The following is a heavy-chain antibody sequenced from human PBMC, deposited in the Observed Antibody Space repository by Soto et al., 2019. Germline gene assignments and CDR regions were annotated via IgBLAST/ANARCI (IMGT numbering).Heavy chain of an antibody. V-gene: IGHV1-46*01. CDR3: ARGSYSNYDPFDY. CDR2: INPRGGST. Sequence: QVQLVQSGAEVKKPGASVKVSCKASGYTFTSYYMHWVRQAPGQGLEWMGIINPRGGSTSYAQKFQGRVNMTRDTSTSTVYMERSSLRSEDTAGYYCARGSYSNYDPFDYWGQGTLVTVSS. CDR1: GYTFTSYY. J-gene: IGHJ4*02. D-gene: IGHD4-4*01.